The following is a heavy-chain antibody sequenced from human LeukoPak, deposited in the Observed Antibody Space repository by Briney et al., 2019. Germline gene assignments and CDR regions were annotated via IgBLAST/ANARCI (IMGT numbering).Heavy chain of an antibody. Sequence: ASVKVPCKASGYTFTSYDINWVRQATGQGLEWMGWMNPNSGNTGYARKFQGRVTMTRNTSISTAYMELSSLRSEDTAVYYCARVYRQLRPYYFDYWGQGTLVTVSS. CDR3: ARVYRQLRPYYFDY. V-gene: IGHV1-8*01. CDR2: MNPNSGNT. D-gene: IGHD4-23*01. J-gene: IGHJ4*02. CDR1: GYTFTSYD.